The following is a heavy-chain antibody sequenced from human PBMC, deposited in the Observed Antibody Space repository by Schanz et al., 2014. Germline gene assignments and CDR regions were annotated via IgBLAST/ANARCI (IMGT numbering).Heavy chain of an antibody. V-gene: IGHV1-18*01. CDR2: ISANNGKT. D-gene: IGHD3-10*01. Sequence: VPLVQSGAEVKKPGSSVKVSCKASGGTFSSYAISWVRQAPGQGLEWMGWISANNGKTQYAEKVQGRVTMTADTSTSTAYMELRSLRSDDTAVYYCAKERAYYGSGSFDYWGQGTLVTVSS. J-gene: IGHJ4*02. CDR1: GGTFSSYA. CDR3: AKERAYYGSGSFDY.